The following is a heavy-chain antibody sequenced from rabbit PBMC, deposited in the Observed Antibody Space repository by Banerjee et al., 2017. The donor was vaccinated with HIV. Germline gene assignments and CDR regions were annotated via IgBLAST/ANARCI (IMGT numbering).Heavy chain of an antibody. CDR3: ARAGGFENYFNL. J-gene: IGHJ4*01. V-gene: IGHV1S45*01. CDR2: IYGGSGSGTT. D-gene: IGHD1-1*01. CDR1: GFSFSSSYW. Sequence: QEQLVESGGGLVQPEGSLTLTCTASGFSFSSSYWICWVRQAPGKGLEWIACIYGGSGSGTTYYATWAKGRFTISKTSSTTVTLQMTSLTAADTATYFCARAGGFENYFNLWGQGTLVTVS.